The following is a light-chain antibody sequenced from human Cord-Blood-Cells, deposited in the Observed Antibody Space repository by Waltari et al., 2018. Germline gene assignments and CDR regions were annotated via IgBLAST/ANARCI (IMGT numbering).Light chain of an antibody. J-gene: IGKJ4*01. CDR1: QSVSSY. V-gene: IGKV3-11*01. Sequence: EIVLTQSPATLSLSPGARATLTCRASQSVSSYLAWYQAKPGQAPRLLIYEASNSATGIPAGFSGSVSGTDFTLTISSLEPEDFAVYYCQQRSNWLTFGGGTKVEIK. CDR3: QQRSNWLT. CDR2: EAS.